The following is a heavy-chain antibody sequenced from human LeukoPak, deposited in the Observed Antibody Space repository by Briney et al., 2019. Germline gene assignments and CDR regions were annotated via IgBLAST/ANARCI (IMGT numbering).Heavy chain of an antibody. V-gene: IGHV3-30*04. CDR1: RFTFSTYT. J-gene: IGHJ4*02. CDR3: AREKSYGADFDY. D-gene: IGHD4-17*01. Sequence: PGGSLRLSCAASRFTFSTYTMHWVRQAPGKGLEWVAVISYDGTNKNYADSVKGRFTISRDNSKNTLYLQMNSLRAEDTAVYYCAREKSYGADFDYWGQGTLVTVSS. CDR2: ISYDGTNK.